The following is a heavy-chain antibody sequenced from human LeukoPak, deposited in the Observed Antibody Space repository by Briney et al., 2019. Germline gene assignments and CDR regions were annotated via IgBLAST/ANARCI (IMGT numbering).Heavy chain of an antibody. J-gene: IGHJ6*03. V-gene: IGHV3-21*01. CDR2: ISSSSSYI. Sequence: PGGSLRLSCAASGFTFSSYSMNWVRQAPGKGLEWVSSISSSSSYIYYADSVKGRFTISRDNAKNSLYLQMNSLRAEDTAVYYCARGRIRHYYMDVWGKGTTVTVSS. CDR1: GFTFSSYS. CDR3: ARGRIRHYYMDV. D-gene: IGHD5-18*01.